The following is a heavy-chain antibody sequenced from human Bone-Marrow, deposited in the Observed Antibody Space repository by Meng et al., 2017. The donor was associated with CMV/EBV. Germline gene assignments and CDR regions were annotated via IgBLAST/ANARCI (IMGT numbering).Heavy chain of an antibody. CDR1: GYTFTSYG. Sequence: SVKVSCKASGYTFTSYGISWVRQAPGQGLEWMGWISAYNGNTNYAQKLQGRVTMATDTSTSTAYMELRSLRSDDTAVYYCARSTGDPGGYYYYGMDVWGQGTTVTVSS. CDR2: ISAYNGNT. CDR3: ARSTGDPGGYYYYGMDV. V-gene: IGHV1-18*01. D-gene: IGHD7-27*01. J-gene: IGHJ6*02.